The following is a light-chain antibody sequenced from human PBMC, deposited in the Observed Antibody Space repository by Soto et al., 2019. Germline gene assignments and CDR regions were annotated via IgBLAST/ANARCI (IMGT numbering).Light chain of an antibody. CDR2: DSN. Sequence: QSVLTQPPSVSAAPGQTVTISCSGSSSNIGNNYVSWYRQLPGTAPKLLIYDSNKRPSGIPDRFSASKSGTSATLDITGLQTGDEADYYCGTWDSSLSAGIFGGGTKLTVL. V-gene: IGLV1-51*01. J-gene: IGLJ2*01. CDR1: SSNIGNNY. CDR3: GTWDSSLSAGI.